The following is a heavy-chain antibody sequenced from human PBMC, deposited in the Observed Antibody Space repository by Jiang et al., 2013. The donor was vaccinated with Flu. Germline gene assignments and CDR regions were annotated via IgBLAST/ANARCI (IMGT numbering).Heavy chain of an antibody. J-gene: IGHJ6*02. CDR2: INPNSGGT. D-gene: IGHD4-17*01. V-gene: IGHV1-2*04. Sequence: GAEVKKPGASVKVSCKASGYTFTGYYMHWVRQAPGQGLEWMGWINPNSGGTNYAQKFQGWVTMTRDTSISTAYMELSRLRSDDTAVYYCARDRSYYGDYERLHGMDVWGQGTTVTVSS. CDR3: ARDRSYYGDYERLHGMDV. CDR1: GYTFTGYY.